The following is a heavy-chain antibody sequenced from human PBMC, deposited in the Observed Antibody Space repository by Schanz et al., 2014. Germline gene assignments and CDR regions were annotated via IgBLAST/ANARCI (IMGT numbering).Heavy chain of an antibody. CDR2: INTGSNYI. Sequence: VELVESGGGLVQPGGSLRLSCAASGFSFSDYYMSWIRQAPGKGLEWISFINTGSNYINYADSVKGRFTISRDNAKNTLYLQMNSLRVEDSAIYYCAKDISDTSGKDDYWGQGALVTVSS. CDR1: GFSFSDYY. CDR3: AKDISDTSGKDDY. V-gene: IGHV3-11*05. D-gene: IGHD3-22*01. J-gene: IGHJ4*02.